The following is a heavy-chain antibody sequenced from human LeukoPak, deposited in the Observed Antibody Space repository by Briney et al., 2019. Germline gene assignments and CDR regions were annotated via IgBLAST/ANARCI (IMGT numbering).Heavy chain of an antibody. V-gene: IGHV1-18*01. CDR3: ARDGASSYDILTGYHPDPFAY. Sequence: ASVKVSCKASGYTFTSYGISWVRQAPGQGLEWMGWISAYNGNTNYAQKLQGRVTMTTDTSTSTAYMALRSLRSDDTAVYYCARDGASSYDILTGYHPDPFAYWGQGTLVTVSS. D-gene: IGHD3-9*01. J-gene: IGHJ4*02. CDR1: GYTFTSYG. CDR2: ISAYNGNT.